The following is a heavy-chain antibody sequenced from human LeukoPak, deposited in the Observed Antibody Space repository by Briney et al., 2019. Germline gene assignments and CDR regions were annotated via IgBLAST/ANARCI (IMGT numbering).Heavy chain of an antibody. D-gene: IGHD6-13*01. J-gene: IGHJ5*02. V-gene: IGHV3-23*01. Sequence: GGSLRLSCAASGFTFSSNGMTWVRQAPGKGLEWVSTISDSAGGAHYADSVKGRFTISRDSSRSTLYLQMHSLRAEDTAVYYCAKDRPYITSWYGCSTPWGQGTLVIVSS. CDR2: ISDSAGGA. CDR1: GFTFSSNG. CDR3: AKDRPYITSWYGCSTP.